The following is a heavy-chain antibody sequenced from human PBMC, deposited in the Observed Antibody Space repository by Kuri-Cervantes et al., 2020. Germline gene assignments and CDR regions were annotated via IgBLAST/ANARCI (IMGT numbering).Heavy chain of an antibody. CDR3: AHIPSVLLILFDY. Sequence: QTLSLTCGISGYANTSPYYWGWIRQPPGKALEWLALIYWDDDKRYSPSLKSRLTITKDTSKNQVVLTMTNMDPVDTATYYCAHIPSVLLILFDYWGQGTLVTVSS. J-gene: IGHJ4*02. CDR2: IYWDDDK. D-gene: IGHD3-16*01. CDR1: GYANTSPYY. V-gene: IGHV2-5*02.